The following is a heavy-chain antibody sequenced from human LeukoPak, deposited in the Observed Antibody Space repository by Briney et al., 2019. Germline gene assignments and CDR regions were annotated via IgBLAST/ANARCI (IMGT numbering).Heavy chain of an antibody. CDR3: TREMPAAILPDAFDI. J-gene: IGHJ3*02. CDR1: GFTFGDYA. Sequence: PGGSLRLSCTASGFTFGDYAMSWVRQAPGKGLEGVGFIRSKAYGGTTEYAASVKGRFTISRDDSKSIAYLQTNSLKTEDTAVYYCTREMPAAILPDAFDIWGQGTMVTVSS. D-gene: IGHD2-2*02. V-gene: IGHV3-49*04. CDR2: IRSKAYGGTT.